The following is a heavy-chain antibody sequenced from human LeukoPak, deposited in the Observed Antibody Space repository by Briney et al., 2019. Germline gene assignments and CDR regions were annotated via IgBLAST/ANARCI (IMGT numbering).Heavy chain of an antibody. CDR2: ISYDGSEK. CDR3: ARESPPYDFWSGYYVPPQSRAFDI. D-gene: IGHD3-3*01. CDR1: GFTFSSYA. J-gene: IGHJ3*02. V-gene: IGHV3-30*04. Sequence: GGSLRLSCEASGFTFSSYAMHWVRQAPGKGLEWVAVISYDGSEKYYVDSVKGRFTISRDNAKNSLYLQMNSLRAEDTAVYYCARESPPYDFWSGYYVPPQSRAFDIWGQGTMVTVSS.